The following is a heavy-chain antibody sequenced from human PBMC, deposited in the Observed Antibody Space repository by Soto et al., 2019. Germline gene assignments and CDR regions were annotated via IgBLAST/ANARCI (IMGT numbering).Heavy chain of an antibody. V-gene: IGHV1-3*01. CDR2: INAGNGNT. CDR1: GGTFSIYA. CDR3: ARDGIYYYDSSGSPGY. J-gene: IGHJ4*02. Sequence: ASVKVSCKASGGTFSIYAISWVLQAPGQGLEWMGWINAGNGNTKYSQKFQGRVTITRDTSASTAYMELSSLRSEDTAVYYCARDGIYYYDSSGSPGYWGQGTLVTVS. D-gene: IGHD3-22*01.